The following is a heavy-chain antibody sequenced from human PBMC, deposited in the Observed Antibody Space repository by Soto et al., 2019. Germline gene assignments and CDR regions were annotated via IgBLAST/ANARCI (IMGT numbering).Heavy chain of an antibody. D-gene: IGHD6-19*01. CDR1: GYSISSSNW. J-gene: IGHJ4*02. Sequence: PSETLSLTCTVSGYSISSSNWWNWVRQPPGKGLEWIGEIFHSGNINYNPSLKSRVTVSLDKSKNQFSLRLTSVTAADTAVYYCARYSSGSSDPRLDYWGQGTPVTVSS. CDR2: IFHSGNI. V-gene: IGHV4-4*02. CDR3: ARYSSGSSDPRLDY.